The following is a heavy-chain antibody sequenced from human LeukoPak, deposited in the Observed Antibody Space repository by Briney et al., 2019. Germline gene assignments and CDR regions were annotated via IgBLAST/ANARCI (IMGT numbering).Heavy chain of an antibody. CDR1: GGSISSSSYY. J-gene: IGHJ4*02. Sequence: SETLSLTCTVSGGSISSSSYYWGWIRQPPGKGLEWIGSIYYSGSTYYNPSLKSRVAISVDTSKNQFSLKLSSVTAADTAVYYCARDREAGYYFDYWGQGTLVTVSS. CDR2: IYYSGST. CDR3: ARDREAGYYFDY. V-gene: IGHV4-39*02. D-gene: IGHD6-19*01.